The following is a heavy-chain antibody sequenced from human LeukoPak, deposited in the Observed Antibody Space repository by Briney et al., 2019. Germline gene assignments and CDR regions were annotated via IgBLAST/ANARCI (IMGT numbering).Heavy chain of an antibody. CDR3: ARATYYYAPRGYYCMDV. D-gene: IGHD3-10*01. J-gene: IGHJ6*03. CDR1: GGTFSSYA. CDR2: IIPIFGTA. V-gene: IGHV1-69*06. Sequence: SVKVSCKASGGTFSSYAISWVRQAPGQGLEWMGRIIPIFGTANYAQKFQGRVTITADKSTSTAYMELSSLRSEDTAVYYCARATYYYAPRGYYCMDVWGKGTTVTGAS.